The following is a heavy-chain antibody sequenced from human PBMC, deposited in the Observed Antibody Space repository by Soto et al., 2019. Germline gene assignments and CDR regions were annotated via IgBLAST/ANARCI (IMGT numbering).Heavy chain of an antibody. CDR3: ARGTPGYSYCNSWYFDL. CDR2: ISTSSSYI. CDR1: GFTFSSYS. V-gene: IGHV3-21*01. D-gene: IGHD5-18*01. Sequence: EVQLVESGGGLVKPGGSLRLSCAASGFTFSSYSMNWVRQAPGKGLEWVSSISTSSSYIYYADSVKGRFTISRYNAKNSLYLEMNSLRADDTAVYYCARGTPGYSYCNSWYFDLWGRGTLVTVSS. J-gene: IGHJ2*01.